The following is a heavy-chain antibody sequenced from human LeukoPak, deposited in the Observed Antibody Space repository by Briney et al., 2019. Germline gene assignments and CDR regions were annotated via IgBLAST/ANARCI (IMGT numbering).Heavy chain of an antibody. CDR3: ARHPGLTYFDY. V-gene: IGHV4-39*01. CDR2: IYYSGSA. CDR1: GGSISSSSYH. Sequence: PSETLSLTCSVSGGSISSSSYHWGWIRQSPGKGLEWIGSIYYSGSAYYNPSLKSRVTISVDTSKNQFSLKLSSVTAADTVVYYCARHPGLTYFDYWGQGSLVTVSS. D-gene: IGHD2-21*02. J-gene: IGHJ4*02.